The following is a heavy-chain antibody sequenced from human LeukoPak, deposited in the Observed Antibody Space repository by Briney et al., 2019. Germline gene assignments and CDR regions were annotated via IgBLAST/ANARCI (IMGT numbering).Heavy chain of an antibody. V-gene: IGHV5-51*01. CDR3: ARLFGSLAAGGTEVYFDY. J-gene: IGHJ4*02. D-gene: IGHD6-13*01. CDR2: IYPGDSDT. Sequence: GESLKISCKGSGNSFANYWIGWVRQMPGKGLEWMGIIYPGDSDTRYSPSFQGQVTISADKSISTAYLQWSSLRAPDTAMYYCARLFGSLAAGGTEVYFDYWGQGTLVTVSS. CDR1: GNSFANYW.